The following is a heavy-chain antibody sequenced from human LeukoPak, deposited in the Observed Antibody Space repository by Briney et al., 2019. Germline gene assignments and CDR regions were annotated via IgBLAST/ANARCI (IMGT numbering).Heavy chain of an antibody. CDR2: ISGSGGTT. CDR1: GFTFSTYA. Sequence: GGSLRLSCAASGFTFSTYAMSWVRQAPGKGLEWVSGISGSGGTTHYADSVKGRFTISRDNSKNTVYLQMNSLRAEDTAVYYCARVEAAYDAFDIWGQGTMVTVSS. CDR3: ARVEAAYDAFDI. J-gene: IGHJ3*02. V-gene: IGHV3-23*01. D-gene: IGHD6-25*01.